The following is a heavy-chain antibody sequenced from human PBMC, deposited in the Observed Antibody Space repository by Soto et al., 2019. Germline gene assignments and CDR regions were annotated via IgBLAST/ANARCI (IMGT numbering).Heavy chain of an antibody. V-gene: IGHV1-69*02. D-gene: IGHD3-10*01. J-gene: IGHJ4*02. CDR1: GDTFTFYS. CDR3: ASSYGSGYRAFDY. Sequence: QVQLVQSGAEVTRPGSSVKVSCKASGDTFTFYSINWVRQSPGLVLEWMGRINPILSMSNYAQRFQGRVTMTADKYTSTAYMELSSLRSEDTAIYYCASSYGSGYRAFDYWGQGALVTVSS. CDR2: INPILSMS.